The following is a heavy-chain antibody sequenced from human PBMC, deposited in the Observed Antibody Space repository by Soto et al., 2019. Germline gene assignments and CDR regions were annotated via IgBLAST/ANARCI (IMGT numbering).Heavy chain of an antibody. D-gene: IGHD2-21*02. CDR3: ARSIVVVTALDY. CDR1: GYTFTSYA. CDR2: INAGNGNT. J-gene: IGHJ4*02. Sequence: ASVKVSCKASGYTFTSYAMHWVRQAPGQRPEWMGWINAGNGNTKYSQKFQGRVTITRDTSASTAYMELSSPRSEDTAVYYCARSIVVVTALDYWGQGTLVTVSS. V-gene: IGHV1-3*01.